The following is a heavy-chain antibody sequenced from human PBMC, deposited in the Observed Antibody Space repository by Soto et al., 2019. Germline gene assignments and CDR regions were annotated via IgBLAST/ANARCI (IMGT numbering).Heavy chain of an antibody. Sequence: ASVKVSCKASGYTFTSYGISWVRQAPGQGLEWMGWISAYNGNTKNEQKFQGRVTMPTDTSTSTASKDLKSQSSDGTAVDYCVSDPQIFDYWGQGTLVTVSS. CDR2: ISAYNGNT. J-gene: IGHJ4*02. CDR1: GYTFTSYG. V-gene: IGHV1-18*04. CDR3: VSDPQIFDY.